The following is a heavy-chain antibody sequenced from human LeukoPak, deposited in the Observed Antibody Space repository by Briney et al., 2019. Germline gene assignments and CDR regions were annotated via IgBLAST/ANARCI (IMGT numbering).Heavy chain of an antibody. J-gene: IGHJ6*03. CDR2: IYYSGST. D-gene: IGHD6-6*01. Sequence: SETLSLTCTVSGGSISSSSYYWGWIRQPPGKGLEWIGSIYYSGSTYYSPSLKSRVTISVDTSKNQFSLKLSSVTAADTAVYYCARRRYSSSSGLNYYYYMDVWGKGTTVTVSS. V-gene: IGHV4-39*01. CDR3: ARRRYSSSSGLNYYYYMDV. CDR1: GGSISSSSYY.